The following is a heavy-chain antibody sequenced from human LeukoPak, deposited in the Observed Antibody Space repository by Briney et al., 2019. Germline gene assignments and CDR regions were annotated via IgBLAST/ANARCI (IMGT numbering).Heavy chain of an antibody. Sequence: GGSLRLSCAASGFTFSDYYMSWIRQAPGKGLEWVSYISSSGSTIYYADSVKGRFTIFRDNAKNSLYLQMNSLRAEDTAVYYCARRLRYCSGGSCPAYYFDYWGQGTLVTVSS. D-gene: IGHD2-15*01. CDR3: ARRLRYCSGGSCPAYYFDY. CDR2: ISSSGSTI. V-gene: IGHV3-11*01. J-gene: IGHJ4*02. CDR1: GFTFSDYY.